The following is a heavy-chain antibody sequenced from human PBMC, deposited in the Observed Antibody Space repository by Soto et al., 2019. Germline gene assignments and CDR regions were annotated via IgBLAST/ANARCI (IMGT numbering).Heavy chain of an antibody. Sequence: PGGSLRLSCAASGFTFSSYAMHWVRQAPGKGLEWVAVISYDGSNKYYADSVKGRFTISRDNSKNTLYLQMNSLRAEDTAVYYCAREYYYDSRGPFDYWGQGTLVTVSS. D-gene: IGHD3-22*01. J-gene: IGHJ4*02. CDR1: GFTFSSYA. V-gene: IGHV3-30-3*01. CDR2: ISYDGSNK. CDR3: AREYYYDSRGPFDY.